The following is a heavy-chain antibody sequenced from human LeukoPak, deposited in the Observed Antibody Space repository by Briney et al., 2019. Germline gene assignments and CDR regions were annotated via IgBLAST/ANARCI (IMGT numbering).Heavy chain of an antibody. Sequence: SETLSLTCTVSGGSISSYYRSWIRQPPGKGLEWIGYSGSTNCNPSLKSRVTISVDTSKNQFSLKLSSVTAADTAVYYCAIAPRYYYMDVWGKGTTVTISS. CDR2: SGST. J-gene: IGHJ6*03. V-gene: IGHV4-59*01. CDR3: AIAPRYYYMDV. CDR1: GGSISSYY. D-gene: IGHD2-21*01.